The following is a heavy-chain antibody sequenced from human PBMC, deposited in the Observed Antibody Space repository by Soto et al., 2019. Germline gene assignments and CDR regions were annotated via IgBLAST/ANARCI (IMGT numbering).Heavy chain of an antibody. V-gene: IGHV1-18*04. Sequence: QVQLVQSGAEVKKPGASVKVSCKASGYTFTSYGISWVRQAPGQGLEWMGWISAYNGNTNYAQKLQGRVTMTTDTSTSTAYMGLRSLRSDDTAVYYCARGGEGYYYDSSGYYYIKDWGQGTLVTVSS. CDR3: ARGGEGYYYDSSGYYYIKD. J-gene: IGHJ4*02. CDR1: GYTFTSYG. D-gene: IGHD3-22*01. CDR2: ISAYNGNT.